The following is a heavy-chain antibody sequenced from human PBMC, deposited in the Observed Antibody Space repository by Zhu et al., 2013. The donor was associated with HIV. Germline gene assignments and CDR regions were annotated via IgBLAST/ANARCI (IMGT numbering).Heavy chain of an antibody. CDR3: AKGQVAGPYRDFDY. CDR1: GFTFSSYA. J-gene: IGHJ4*02. CDR2: ITASGGRL. V-gene: IGHV3-23*01. Sequence: EVQLLESGGGFVQPGESLRLSCVVSGFTFSSYAMSWVRQAPGKGLEWVSTITASGGRLYYADSVRGRFTISRDHSNNTIHLQMNGLRAEDTALYYCAKGQVAGPYRDFDYWGQGTLVTVSS. D-gene: IGHD6-19*01.